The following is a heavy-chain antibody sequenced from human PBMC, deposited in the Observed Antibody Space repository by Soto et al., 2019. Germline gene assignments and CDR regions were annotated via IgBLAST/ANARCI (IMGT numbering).Heavy chain of an antibody. J-gene: IGHJ4*02. D-gene: IGHD6-19*01. CDR1: GFSFSSYG. Sequence: VQLVESGGGLVQPGRSLRLSCAASGFSFSSYGMHWVRQAPGKGLEWVAVIAYDGSKKYYEDSVKGRFTISRDDSKNTLYLQMNSLTTEDTALYYCSKDVYRSEWYPPPPEYWGQATLATVAS. CDR3: SKDVYRSEWYPPPPEY. V-gene: IGHV3-30*18. CDR2: IAYDGSKK.